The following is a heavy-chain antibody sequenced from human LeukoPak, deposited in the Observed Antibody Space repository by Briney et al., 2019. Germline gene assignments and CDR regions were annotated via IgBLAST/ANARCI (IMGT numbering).Heavy chain of an antibody. CDR3: ARDPPRYFDWSHLKANWFDP. V-gene: IGHV1-46*01. Sequence: ASVKVSYKASRYTFTSYYMHWVRQAPGQGLDWMGIINPSGGSTSYAQKCQGRVNMTRDTSTSTVYMELSSLRSEDTAVYYCARDPPRYFDWSHLKANWFDPWGQGTLVTVSS. CDR2: INPSGGST. D-gene: IGHD3-9*01. CDR1: RYTFTSYY. J-gene: IGHJ5*02.